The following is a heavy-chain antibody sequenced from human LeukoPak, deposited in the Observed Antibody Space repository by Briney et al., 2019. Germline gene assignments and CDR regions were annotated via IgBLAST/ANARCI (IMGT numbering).Heavy chain of an antibody. Sequence: GGSLRLSCAASGFTFDDYAMHWVRQAPGKGLEWVSLISWDGGSTYYADSVKGRFTISRDNSKNSLYLQMNSLRAEDTALYYCAKAPGPQEGGPFPEWGQGTLVTVSS. CDR2: ISWDGGST. J-gene: IGHJ4*02. D-gene: IGHD2/OR15-2a*01. CDR1: GFTFDDYA. CDR3: AKAPGPQEGGPFPE. V-gene: IGHV3-43D*03.